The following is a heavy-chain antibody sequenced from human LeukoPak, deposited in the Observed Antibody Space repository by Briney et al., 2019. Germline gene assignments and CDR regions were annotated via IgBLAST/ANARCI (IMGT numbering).Heavy chain of an antibody. CDR2: ISGSGGST. V-gene: IGHV3-23*01. CDR3: ARGVWVFDY. D-gene: IGHD7-27*01. Sequence: GGSLRLSCAASGFTFSSYAMSWVRQAPGKGLEWVSAISGSGGSTYYADSVKGRFTISRDNSKNTLYLQMGSLRAEDMAVYYCARGVWVFDYWGQGTLVTVSS. CDR1: GFTFSSYA. J-gene: IGHJ4*02.